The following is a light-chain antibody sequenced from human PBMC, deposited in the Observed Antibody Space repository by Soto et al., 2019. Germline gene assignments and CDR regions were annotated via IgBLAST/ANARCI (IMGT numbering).Light chain of an antibody. J-gene: IGKJ5*01. CDR1: QSFRGL. CDR2: DAY. V-gene: IGKV3-11*01. Sequence: EVVLTQSPVTLSLSPGERATLSCRASQSFRGLLAWYQQKPGQAPRLLIYDAYNRATGIPPRFSGSGSGTDFTLTISSLEPEDSAVYYCQQRHMWPIXFXQXXXXEI. CDR3: QQRHMWPIX.